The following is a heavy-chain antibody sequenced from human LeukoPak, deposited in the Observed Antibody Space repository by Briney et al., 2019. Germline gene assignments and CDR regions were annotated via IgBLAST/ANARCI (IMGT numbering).Heavy chain of an antibody. CDR3: ATHREGYSGYDYRGGAFDI. CDR2: INHSGST. D-gene: IGHD5-12*01. Sequence: PSETLSLTCAVYGGSFSGYYWSWIRQPPGKGLEWIGEINHSGSTNYNPSLKSRVTISVDTSKNQFSLKLSSVTAADTAVYYCATHREGYSGYDYRGGAFDIWGQGTMVTVSS. CDR1: GGSFSGYY. V-gene: IGHV4-34*01. J-gene: IGHJ3*02.